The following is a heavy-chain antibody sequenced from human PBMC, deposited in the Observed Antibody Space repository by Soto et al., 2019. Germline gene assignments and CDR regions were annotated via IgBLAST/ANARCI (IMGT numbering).Heavy chain of an antibody. Sequence: ASVKVSCKASGYTFTGYYMHWVRQAPGQGLEWMGWINPNSGGTNYAQKIQGWVTMTRDTSISTAYMELSRLRSEDTAVYYCASGGIVGATRGSFDYWGQGTLVTVSS. CDR3: ASGGIVGATRGSFDY. D-gene: IGHD1-26*01. J-gene: IGHJ4*02. CDR2: INPNSGGT. V-gene: IGHV1-2*04. CDR1: GYTFTGYY.